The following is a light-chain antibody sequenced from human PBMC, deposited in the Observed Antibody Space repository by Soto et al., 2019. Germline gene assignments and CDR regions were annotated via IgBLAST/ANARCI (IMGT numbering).Light chain of an antibody. CDR1: SSNIGASYD. CDR2: GNS. V-gene: IGLV1-40*01. J-gene: IGLJ3*02. CDR3: QSYDSSLSNSGV. Sequence: QSVLTQPPSVSGAPGQRVTISCTGSSSNIGASYDVYWYQQLPGTAPKLLIFGNSNRPSGVPDRFSGSKSGTSASLAITGLQAEDEADYYCQSYDSSLSNSGVFGGGTKLTVL.